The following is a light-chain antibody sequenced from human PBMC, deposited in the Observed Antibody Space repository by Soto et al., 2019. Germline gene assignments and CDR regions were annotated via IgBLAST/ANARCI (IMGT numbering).Light chain of an antibody. Sequence: EIVMTQSPATLSVSPGDRATLSCRPSQRVSSTLAWYQQKPGQTPNLLIYVASTRATGIPARLSGRGSGTEFTLTISILQYEDFAVYYCQQYNVWPLTFGGGTKVEFK. V-gene: IGKV3-15*01. CDR2: VAS. CDR3: QQYNVWPLT. CDR1: QRVSST. J-gene: IGKJ4*01.